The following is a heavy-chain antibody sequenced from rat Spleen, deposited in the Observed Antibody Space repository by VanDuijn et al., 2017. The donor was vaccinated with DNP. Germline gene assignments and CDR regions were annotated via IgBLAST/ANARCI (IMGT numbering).Heavy chain of an antibody. J-gene: IGHJ2*01. V-gene: IGHV3-1*01. CDR2: ISYSGST. Sequence: EVQLQESGPGLVKPSQSLSLTCSVTGYSITSNYWGWNRKFPGNKMEWIGHISYSGSTTYNPSLKSRISIARDTSKNQFFLQLNSVATEDTATYYCARWAYYFDYWGQGVMVTVSS. CDR3: ARWAYYFDY. CDR1: GYSITSNY.